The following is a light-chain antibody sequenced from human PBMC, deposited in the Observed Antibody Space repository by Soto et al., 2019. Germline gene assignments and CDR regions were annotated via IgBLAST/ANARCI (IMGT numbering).Light chain of an antibody. V-gene: IGKV3-15*01. CDR1: QGVTSN. Sequence: KVMTQFPATLSVSPWERATLSCRASQGVTSNLAWYQQKPGQAPRLLIYGATTRATGIPARFSGSGSGTEFTLTISSLQSEDFAVYYCQQYNNWPRTFGQGTKVDIK. J-gene: IGKJ1*01. CDR3: QQYNNWPRT. CDR2: GAT.